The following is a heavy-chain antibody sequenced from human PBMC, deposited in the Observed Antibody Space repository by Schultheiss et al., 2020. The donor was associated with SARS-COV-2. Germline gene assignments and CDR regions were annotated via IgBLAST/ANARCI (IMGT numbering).Heavy chain of an antibody. CDR2: INSDGSST. J-gene: IGHJ4*02. CDR1: GFTFSSYW. CDR3: ARAVVVVAAIDY. D-gene: IGHD2-15*01. Sequence: GGSLRLSCAASGFTFSSYWMHWVRQAPGKGLVWVSRINSDGSSTSYADSVKGRFTISRDNAKNTLYLQMNSLRAEDTAVYYCARAVVVVAAIDYWGQGTLVTVSS. V-gene: IGHV3-74*01.